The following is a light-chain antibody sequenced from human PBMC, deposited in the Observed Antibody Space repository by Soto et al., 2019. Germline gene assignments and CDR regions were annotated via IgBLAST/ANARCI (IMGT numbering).Light chain of an antibody. Sequence: EIVLTQSPGTLSLSPGERATLSCRASQSVSSSYLAWYQQKPGQAPRLLNYGASSRATGIPDRFSGSGSGTDFTLTISRLETEDFAVDDCQQYGSSPFTLGNGTKVDSK. V-gene: IGKV3-20*01. CDR1: QSVSSSY. J-gene: IGKJ3*01. CDR2: GAS. CDR3: QQYGSSPFT.